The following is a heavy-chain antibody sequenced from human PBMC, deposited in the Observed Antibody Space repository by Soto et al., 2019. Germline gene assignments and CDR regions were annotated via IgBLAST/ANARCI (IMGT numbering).Heavy chain of an antibody. D-gene: IGHD4-4*01. CDR3: ARGTPTATGFYYYYMDV. CDR2: IKQDGSEK. Sequence: GGSLRLSCAASGFTFSNYWMTWVRQAPGKGLEWVANIKQDGSEKYYVDSVKGRFTISRDNAKNSLYLQMNSLRAEDTAVYYCARGTPTATGFYYYYMDVWGKGTTVTVSS. V-gene: IGHV3-7*01. CDR1: GFTFSNYW. J-gene: IGHJ6*03.